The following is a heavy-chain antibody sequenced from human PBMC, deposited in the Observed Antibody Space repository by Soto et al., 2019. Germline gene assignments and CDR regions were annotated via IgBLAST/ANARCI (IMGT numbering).Heavy chain of an antibody. Sequence: PGGSLRLSCAASGFTFSSYGMHWVRQAPGKGLEWVAVISYDGSNKYYADSVKGRFTISRDNSKNTLYLQMNSLRAEDTAVYYCAKDAVTMIVVVIKVRGYYGMDVWGQGTTVTVSS. CDR1: GFTFSSYG. J-gene: IGHJ6*02. CDR3: AKDAVTMIVVVIKVRGYYGMDV. V-gene: IGHV3-30*18. CDR2: ISYDGSNK. D-gene: IGHD3-22*01.